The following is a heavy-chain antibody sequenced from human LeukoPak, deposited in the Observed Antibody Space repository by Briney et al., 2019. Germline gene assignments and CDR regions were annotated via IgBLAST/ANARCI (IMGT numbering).Heavy chain of an antibody. CDR1: GFTFSSYA. V-gene: IGHV3-23*01. D-gene: IGHD3-9*01. Sequence: PGGSLRLSCAASGFTFSSYAMSWVRQAPGKGLEWVSAISGSGGSTYYADSVKGRFTISRGNSKNTLYLQMNSPRAEDTAVYYCAKDMGFTIFPDAFDIWGQGTMVTVSS. CDR2: ISGSGGST. CDR3: AKDMGFTIFPDAFDI. J-gene: IGHJ3*02.